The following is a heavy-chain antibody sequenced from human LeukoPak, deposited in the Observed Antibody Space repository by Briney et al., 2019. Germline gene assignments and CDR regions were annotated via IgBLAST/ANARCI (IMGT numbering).Heavy chain of an antibody. Sequence: SETLSLTCTVSGGSISSGVYYWGWIRQPPGKGLEWIGSIYYSGSTYYNPSLKSRVTISVDTSKNQFSLKLSSVTAADTVVYYCARAQSNQMATKIWGQGTLVTVSS. CDR1: GGSISSGVYY. V-gene: IGHV4-39*07. D-gene: IGHD5-24*01. CDR2: IYYSGST. J-gene: IGHJ4*02. CDR3: ARAQSNQMATKI.